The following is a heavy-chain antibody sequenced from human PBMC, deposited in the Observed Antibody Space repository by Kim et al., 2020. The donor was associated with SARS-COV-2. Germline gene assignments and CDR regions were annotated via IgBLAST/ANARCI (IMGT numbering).Heavy chain of an antibody. CDR1: GFTFSSYA. V-gene: IGHV3-23*01. D-gene: IGHD3-22*01. CDR3: AKDNYYDSSSPSGRYWYFDL. J-gene: IGHJ2*01. CDR2: ISGSGGST. Sequence: GGSLRLSCAASGFTFSSYAMSWVRQAPGKGLEWVSAISGSGGSTYYADSVKGRFTISRDNSKNTLYLQMNSLRAEDTAVYYCAKDNYYDSSSPSGRYWYFDLWGRGTLVTVSS.